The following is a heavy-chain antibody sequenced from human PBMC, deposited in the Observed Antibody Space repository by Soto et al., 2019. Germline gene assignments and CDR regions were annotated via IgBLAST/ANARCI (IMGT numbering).Heavy chain of an antibody. CDR3: TRSLEYSSSSLDY. CDR1: GFTFSGSA. Sequence: TGGSLRLSCAASGFTFSGSAMHWVRQASGKGLEWVGRIRSKANSYATAYAASVKGRFTISRDDSKNTAYLQMNSLKTEDTAVYYCTRSLEYSSSSLDYWGQGTLVTVSS. V-gene: IGHV3-73*01. J-gene: IGHJ4*02. CDR2: IRSKANSYAT. D-gene: IGHD6-6*01.